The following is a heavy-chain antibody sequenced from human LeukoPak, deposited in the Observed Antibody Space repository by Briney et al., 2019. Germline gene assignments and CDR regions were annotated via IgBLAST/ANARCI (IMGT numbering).Heavy chain of an antibody. Sequence: PSETLSLTCTVSGGSISSSSYYWGWIRQPPGKGLEWIGSIYYSGSTYYNPSLKSRVTISVDTSKNQFSLKLSSVTAADTAVYYCARDPLDFWSGNEYYFDYWGQGTLVTVSS. J-gene: IGHJ4*02. CDR3: ARDPLDFWSGNEYYFDY. V-gene: IGHV4-39*07. D-gene: IGHD3-3*01. CDR1: GGSISSSSYY. CDR2: IYYSGST.